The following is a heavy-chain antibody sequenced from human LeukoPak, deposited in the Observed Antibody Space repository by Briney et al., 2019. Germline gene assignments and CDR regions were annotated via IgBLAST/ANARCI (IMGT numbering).Heavy chain of an antibody. D-gene: IGHD4-11*01. CDR1: GFTFNSYA. CDR3: AKGGGYSNSRLYFDY. J-gene: IGHJ4*02. V-gene: IGHV3-23*01. Sequence: GGSLRLSCAASGFTFNSYAMSWVRQAPGKGLEWVSAISGSGGSTYYADSVKGRFTISRDNSKNTLYLQMNSLRAEDTAVYYCAKGGGYSNSRLYFDYWGQGTLVTVSS. CDR2: ISGSGGST.